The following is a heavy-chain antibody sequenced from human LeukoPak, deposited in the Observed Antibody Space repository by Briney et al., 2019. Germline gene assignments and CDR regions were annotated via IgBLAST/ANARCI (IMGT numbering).Heavy chain of an antibody. J-gene: IGHJ4*02. D-gene: IGHD2-15*01. CDR2: INSDGSIT. Sequence: GGSLRLSCAASGFAFSNYWMHWVRQAPGKGLMWVSRINSDGSITSYADSVKGRFIISRDNAKNTLYLQMNSLRAEDTGVYYCARAAAVSAIPSDWGQGALVIISS. CDR3: ARAAAVSAIPSD. V-gene: IGHV3-74*01. CDR1: GFAFSNYW.